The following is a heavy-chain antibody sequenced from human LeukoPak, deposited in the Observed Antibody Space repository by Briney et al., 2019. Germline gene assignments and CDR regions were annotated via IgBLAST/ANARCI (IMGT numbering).Heavy chain of an antibody. J-gene: IGHJ4*02. CDR1: GGTISDHY. CDR2: IYYSGST. V-gene: IGHV4-59*11. Sequence: SETLSLTCTVSGGTISDHYWSWIRQPPGKGLEWIGYIYYSGSTNYNPSLKSRVTISVDTSKNQFSLKLSSVTAADTAVYYCARAQAGYSSSWFYFDYWGQGTLVTVSP. D-gene: IGHD6-13*01. CDR3: ARAQAGYSSSWFYFDY.